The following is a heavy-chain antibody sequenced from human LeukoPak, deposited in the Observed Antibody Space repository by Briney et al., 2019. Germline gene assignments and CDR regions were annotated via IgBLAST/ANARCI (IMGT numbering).Heavy chain of an antibody. CDR1: GFTFSTYN. D-gene: IGHD2-2*03. CDR3: ARDGYCSSTSCPWGGYFDY. J-gene: IGHJ4*02. V-gene: IGHV3-21*01. CDR2: IRKCSSSI. Sequence: GGSLRLSCAASGFTFSTYNMKWVRQARGKGLEWVSSIRKCSSSIYYADSVKGRFTISRDNAKNSLYLQMNSLRAEGTAVYYCARDGYCSSTSCPWGGYFDYWGQGTLVTVSS.